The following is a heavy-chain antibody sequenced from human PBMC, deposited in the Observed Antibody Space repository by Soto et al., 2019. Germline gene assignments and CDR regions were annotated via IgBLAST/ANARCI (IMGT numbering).Heavy chain of an antibody. CDR3: ARVLDSSGFDDAFDN. CDR1: GGTFSSYA. CDR2: IIPIFGTA. D-gene: IGHD3-22*01. Sequence: QVQLVQSGAEVKKPGSSVKVSCKASGGTFSSYAISWVRQAPGQGLEWMGGIIPIFGTANYAQKFQGRVTITADESRSTAYMELRSLRPEDTAVYYCARVLDSSGFDDAFDNWGQGTMVTVSS. V-gene: IGHV1-69*01. J-gene: IGHJ3*02.